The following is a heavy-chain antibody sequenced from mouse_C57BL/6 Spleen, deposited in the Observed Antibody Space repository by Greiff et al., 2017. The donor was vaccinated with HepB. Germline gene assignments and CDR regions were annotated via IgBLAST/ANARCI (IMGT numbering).Heavy chain of an antibody. CDR2: IYPGSGST. CDR3: ARHYDYDGYYFDY. D-gene: IGHD2-4*01. V-gene: IGHV1-55*01. J-gene: IGHJ2*01. CDR1: GYTFTSYW. Sequence: VQLQQPGAELVKPGASVKMSCKASGYTFTSYWITWVKQRPGQGLEWIGDIYPGSGSTNYNEKFKSKAKMTVDTSASTAYMQLSSLTSEDSAVYYCARHYDYDGYYFDYWGQGTTLTVSS.